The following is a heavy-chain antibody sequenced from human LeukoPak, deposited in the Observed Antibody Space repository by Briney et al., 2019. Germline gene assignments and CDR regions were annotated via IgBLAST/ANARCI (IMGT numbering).Heavy chain of an antibody. V-gene: IGHV3-7*01. CDR1: GFTFGSYF. Sequence: PGGSLRLSCAASGFTFGSYFMSWVRRAPGKGLEWVANIKQDASEKYYVGSVKGRFTISRDNAKNSLYLQMNSLRAEDTAVYYCARFREEYHLLYRRIYWYFDLWGRGTLVTVSS. J-gene: IGHJ2*01. D-gene: IGHD2-2*02. CDR2: IKQDASEK. CDR3: ARFREEYHLLYRRIYWYFDL.